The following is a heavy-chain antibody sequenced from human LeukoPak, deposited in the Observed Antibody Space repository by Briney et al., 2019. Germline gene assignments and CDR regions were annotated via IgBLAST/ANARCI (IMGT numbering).Heavy chain of an antibody. Sequence: SETLSLTCAVYGGSLSGYYWSWIRQPPGKGLEWIGEINHSGSTNYNPSLKSRVTISVDTSKNQFSLKLSSVTAADTAVYYCARRGRYSTVGAFDYWGQGTLVTVSS. V-gene: IGHV4-34*01. J-gene: IGHJ4*02. CDR1: GGSLSGYY. CDR2: INHSGST. D-gene: IGHD1-26*01. CDR3: ARRGRYSTVGAFDY.